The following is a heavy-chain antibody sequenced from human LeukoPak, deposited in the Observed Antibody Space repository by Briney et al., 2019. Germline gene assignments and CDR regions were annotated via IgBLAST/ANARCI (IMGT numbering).Heavy chain of an antibody. Sequence: PGGSLRLSCAAPGFTFGNCAMSWVRQAPGKGLEWVSGISGSGVSTYYADSVKGRFTISRDNSKNTLYLQMNSLRAEDTAVYYCAKGNTLNYIYDAFDIWGQGTVVTVSS. CDR2: ISGSGVST. D-gene: IGHD1-7*01. CDR1: GFTFGNCA. CDR3: AKGNTLNYIYDAFDI. V-gene: IGHV3-23*01. J-gene: IGHJ3*02.